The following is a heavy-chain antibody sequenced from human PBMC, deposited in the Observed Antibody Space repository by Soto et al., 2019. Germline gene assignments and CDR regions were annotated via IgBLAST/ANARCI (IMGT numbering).Heavy chain of an antibody. CDR3: ARKGAAASYAHYYMDV. J-gene: IGHJ6*03. CDR2: VYYSGNT. V-gene: IGHV4-59*01. CDR1: GGSISPYY. D-gene: IGHD6-13*01. Sequence: QVQLQESGPGLVKPSETLSLTGTVSGGSISPYYWSWIRQPPGNGLEWIGYVYYSGNTNYNPSLARRVTISVDTSRNRFSLNLTSATAADTAVYYCARKGAAASYAHYYMDVWGRGTAVTVSS.